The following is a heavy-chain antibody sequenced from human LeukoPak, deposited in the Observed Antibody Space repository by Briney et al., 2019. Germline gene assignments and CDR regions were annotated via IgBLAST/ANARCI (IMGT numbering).Heavy chain of an antibody. V-gene: IGHV3-7*01. CDR1: GFTFSSYG. CDR2: IKQDGSEK. J-gene: IGHJ4*02. CDR3: ARDWVRSSCTD. Sequence: SGGSLRLSCAASGFTFSSYGMHWVRQAPGKGLEWVANIKQDGSEKYYVDSVKGRFTISRDNAKNSLYLQMNSLRAEDTAVYYCARDWVRSSCTDWGQGNLVTVSS. D-gene: IGHD6-13*01.